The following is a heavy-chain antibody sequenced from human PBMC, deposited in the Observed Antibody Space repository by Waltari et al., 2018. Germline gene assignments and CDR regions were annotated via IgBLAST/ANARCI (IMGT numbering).Heavy chain of an antibody. CDR3: ARGRYVPGP. CDR1: GFTFSSES. V-gene: IGHV3-7*03. CDR2: IKEDGTEK. D-gene: IGHD3-10*02. Sequence: EVQLVESGGGLVQPGGSLRLLCAASGFTFSSESMTWVRQAPGKGLEWVANIKEDGTEKKYVDSVKGRFTIARDNAKNSLYLEMNSLRVEDTAVYYCARGRYVPGPWGQGTLVTVSS. J-gene: IGHJ5*02.